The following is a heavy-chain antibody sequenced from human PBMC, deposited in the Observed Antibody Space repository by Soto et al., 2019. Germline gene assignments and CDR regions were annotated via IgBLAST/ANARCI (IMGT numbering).Heavy chain of an antibody. CDR3: TSVPGFY. V-gene: IGHV3-73*02. CDR1: GFTFSGSA. Sequence: EVQLVESGGGLVQPGGSLKLSCAASGFTFSGSAMHWVRQASGKGLEWLGRIRSKPNSYAKEYAASVKGRVTISRDYSKNTAYLQMNSLKTEDTAGDDCTSVPGFYWGQGTLVTVAS. J-gene: IGHJ4*02. CDR2: IRSKPNSYAK.